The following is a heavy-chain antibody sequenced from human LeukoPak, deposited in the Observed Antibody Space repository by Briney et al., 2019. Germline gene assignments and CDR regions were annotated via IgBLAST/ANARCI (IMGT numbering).Heavy chain of an antibody. CDR3: ARPVVVAALDY. Sequence: GGSLRLSCAASGFTFSTYGMHWVRQAPGKGLEWVAVIWYDGSKTYYTDSVKGRLTISRDNSKNTLDLQMNSLRAEDTAVYYCARPVVVAALDYWGQGTLVTVSS. D-gene: IGHD2-15*01. CDR2: IWYDGSKT. CDR1: GFTFSTYG. V-gene: IGHV3-33*01. J-gene: IGHJ4*02.